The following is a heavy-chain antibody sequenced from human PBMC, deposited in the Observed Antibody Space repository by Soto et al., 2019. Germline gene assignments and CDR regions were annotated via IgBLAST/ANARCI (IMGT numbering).Heavy chain of an antibody. D-gene: IGHD6-13*01. J-gene: IGHJ4*02. CDR3: ARAEQQLVSG. Sequence: QVQLQESGPGLVKPSGTLSLTCAVSGGSISSSNWWSWVRQPPGKGLEWIGEIYHSGSTNYNPSLKXXVXIXEDKSKNQFSLKLSSVTAADTAVYYCARAEQQLVSGWGQGTLVTVSS. V-gene: IGHV4-4*02. CDR1: GGSISSSNW. CDR2: IYHSGST.